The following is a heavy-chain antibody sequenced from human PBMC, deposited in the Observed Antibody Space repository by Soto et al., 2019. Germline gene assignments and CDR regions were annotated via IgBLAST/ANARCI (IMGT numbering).Heavy chain of an antibody. CDR3: ARDVSISGTRWFDP. CDR1: GYTLATYD. CDR2: ISGDNGNT. Sequence: GASVKVSCKASGYTLATYDISWVRQAPGQGLEWMGWISGDNGNTEFAQMVQDRLTMTIDTSTNTAYMELRSLRSDDTAVYFCARDVSISGTRWFDPWGQGTLVTVSS. D-gene: IGHD2-15*01. V-gene: IGHV1-18*04. J-gene: IGHJ5*02.